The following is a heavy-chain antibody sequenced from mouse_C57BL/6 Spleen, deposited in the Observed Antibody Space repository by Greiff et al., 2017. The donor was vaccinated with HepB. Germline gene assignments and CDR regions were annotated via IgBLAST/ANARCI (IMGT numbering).Heavy chain of an antibody. Sequence: VQLQQSGAELVRPGASVTLSCKASGYTFTDYEMHWVKQTPVHGLEWIGAIDPETGGTAYNQKFKGKAILTADKSSSTAYMELRSLTSEDSAVYYCTRDYGNSPYAMDYWGQGTSVTVSS. CDR3: TRDYGNSPYAMDY. V-gene: IGHV1-15*01. D-gene: IGHD2-1*01. J-gene: IGHJ4*01. CDR2: IDPETGGT. CDR1: GYTFTDYE.